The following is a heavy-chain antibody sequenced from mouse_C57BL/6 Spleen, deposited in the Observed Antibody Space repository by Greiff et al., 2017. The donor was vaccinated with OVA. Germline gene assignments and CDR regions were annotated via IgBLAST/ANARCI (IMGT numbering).Heavy chain of an antibody. J-gene: IGHJ1*03. V-gene: IGHV1-15*01. CDR1: GYTFTDYE. CDR2: FDPETGGT. CDR3: TRDYGSIYWYFDV. D-gene: IGHD1-1*01. Sequence: QVQLKQSGAELVRPGASVTLSCKAPGYTFTDYEMHWLKQTPVHGLEWIGAFDPETGGTAYNQKFKGQAILTADKSSSTAYMELRSLTSEDSAVYYCTRDYGSIYWYFDVWGTGTTVTVSS.